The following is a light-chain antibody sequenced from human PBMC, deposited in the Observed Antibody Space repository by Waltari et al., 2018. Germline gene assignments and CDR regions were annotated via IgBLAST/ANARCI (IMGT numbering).Light chain of an antibody. CDR2: GNN. CDR1: SSNIGAGFD. Sequence: QSVLTQPPSVSGAPGQRVTISCTGSSSNIGAGFDVHWYQQLPGTAPKLLIFGNNTRPAGAPDQFAGSKSGTSASLAITGLQAEDEADYYCQSYDSSLFVVFGGGTKLTVL. V-gene: IGLV1-40*01. J-gene: IGLJ2*01. CDR3: QSYDSSLFVV.